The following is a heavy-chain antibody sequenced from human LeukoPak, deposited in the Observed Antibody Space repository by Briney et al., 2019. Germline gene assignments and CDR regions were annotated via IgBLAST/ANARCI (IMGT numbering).Heavy chain of an antibody. CDR3: ARVSSSSAWYSDY. Sequence: PGGSLRLSCAASGFSFNSYWMSWVRQAPGKRLEWAANIKQDGSEKKYVDSVKGRFTISRDNAKNSLYLQMNSLRAEDTAVYYCARVSSSSAWYSDYWGQGTLVTVSS. D-gene: IGHD2-2*01. CDR1: GFSFNSYW. J-gene: IGHJ4*02. V-gene: IGHV3-7*03. CDR2: IKQDGSEK.